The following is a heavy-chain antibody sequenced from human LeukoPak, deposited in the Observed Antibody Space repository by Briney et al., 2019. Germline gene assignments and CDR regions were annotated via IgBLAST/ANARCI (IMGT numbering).Heavy chain of an antibody. Sequence: GRSLRLSCAASGFTFSSYAMHWVRQAPGKGLEWVAVISYDGSNKYYADSVKGRFTISRDNAKNSLYLQMNSLRAEGTALYYCAKGHGAMVTGYFDYWGQGTLVTVSS. CDR2: ISYDGSNK. D-gene: IGHD5-18*01. V-gene: IGHV3-30-3*01. CDR1: GFTFSSYA. CDR3: AKGHGAMVTGYFDY. J-gene: IGHJ4*02.